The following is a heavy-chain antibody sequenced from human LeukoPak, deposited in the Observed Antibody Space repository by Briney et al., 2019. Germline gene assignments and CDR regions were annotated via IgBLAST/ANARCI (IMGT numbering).Heavy chain of an antibody. CDR3: VREARAAADY. CDR2: INSGSGDT. J-gene: IGHJ4*02. CDR1: GYTFTAYY. Sequence: ASVKVSCKASGYTFTAYYMHWVRQAPGQGLEWVGWINSGSGDTNYAQRFQGRVTVTRDTSISATYMEVYNLKSDDTAVYCCVREARAAADYWGQGTLVTVSS. D-gene: IGHD2-15*01. V-gene: IGHV1-2*02.